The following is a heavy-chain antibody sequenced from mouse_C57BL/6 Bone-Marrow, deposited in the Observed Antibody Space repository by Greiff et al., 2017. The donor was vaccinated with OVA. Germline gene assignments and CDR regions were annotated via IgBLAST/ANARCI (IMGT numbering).Heavy chain of an antibody. CDR3: ARSRIWAPYAMDY. J-gene: IGHJ4*01. CDR1: GFSLSTSGMG. D-gene: IGHD4-1*01. CDR2: IYWDDAK. Sequence: QVTLKESGPGLLQSSQTLSLTCSFSGFSLSTSGMGVSWIRQPSGKGLEWLAHIYWDDAKRSNPSLKSRLTISKATSRNPVFLKITSVDTADTATYYCARSRIWAPYAMDYWGQGTSVTVSS. V-gene: IGHV8-12*01.